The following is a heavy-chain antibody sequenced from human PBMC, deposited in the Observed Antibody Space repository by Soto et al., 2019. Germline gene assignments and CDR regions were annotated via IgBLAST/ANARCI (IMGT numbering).Heavy chain of an antibody. D-gene: IGHD3-10*01. J-gene: IGHJ4*02. CDR2: ISYDGSNK. V-gene: IGHV3-30*18. CDR3: AKAVTMVRGGEFDY. Sequence: QVQLVESGGGVVQPGRSLRLSCAASGFTFSSYGMHWVRQAPGKGLEWVAVISYDGSNKYYADSVKGRFTISRDNSKNTLYLQMNSLRAEDTAVYYCAKAVTMVRGGEFDYWGQGNLVTVSS. CDR1: GFTFSSYG.